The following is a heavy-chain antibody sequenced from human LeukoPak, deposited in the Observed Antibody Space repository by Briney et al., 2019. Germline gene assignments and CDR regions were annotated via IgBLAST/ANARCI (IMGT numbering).Heavy chain of an antibody. D-gene: IGHD3-22*01. CDR2: ISSSGSTI. J-gene: IGHJ4*02. V-gene: IGHV3-11*04. CDR3: ARASDTYYYDSSGPPVSY. Sequence: GGSLRLSCAASGFTFCDYYMSWIRQAPGKGLEWVSYISSSGSTIYYADSVKGRFTISRDNAKNSLYLQMNSLRAEDTAVYYCARASDTYYYDSSGPPVSYWGQGTLVTVSS. CDR1: GFTFCDYY.